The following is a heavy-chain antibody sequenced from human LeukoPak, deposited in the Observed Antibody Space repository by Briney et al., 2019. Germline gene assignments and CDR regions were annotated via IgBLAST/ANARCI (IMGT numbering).Heavy chain of an antibody. CDR1: GGSISSGDYY. V-gene: IGHV4-61*08. CDR2: IYYSGST. CDR3: ARVRVTYDSSGYSTHYYFDY. J-gene: IGHJ4*02. D-gene: IGHD3-22*01. Sequence: SQTLSLTCTVSGGSISSGDYYWSWIRQPPGKGLEWIGYIYYSGSTNYNPSLKCRVTISVDTSKNQFSLKLSSVTAADTAVYYCARVRVTYDSSGYSTHYYFDYWGQGTLVTVSS.